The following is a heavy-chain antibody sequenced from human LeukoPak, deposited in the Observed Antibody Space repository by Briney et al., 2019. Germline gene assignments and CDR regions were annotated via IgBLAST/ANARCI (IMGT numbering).Heavy chain of an antibody. V-gene: IGHV4-39*01. D-gene: IGHD4-23*01. CDR2: IYYSGST. CDR3: ARHGPFRQDYGGPNWFDP. Sequence: PSETLSLTCTVSGGSISSSSYYWGWIRQPPGKGLEWIGSIYYSGSTYYNPSLKSRVTISVDTSKNQFSLKLSSVTAADTVVYYCARHGPFRQDYGGPNWFDPWGQGTLVTVSS. J-gene: IGHJ5*02. CDR1: GGSISSSSYY.